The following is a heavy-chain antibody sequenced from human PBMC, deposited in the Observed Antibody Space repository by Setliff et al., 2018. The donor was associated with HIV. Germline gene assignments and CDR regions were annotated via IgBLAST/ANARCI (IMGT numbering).Heavy chain of an antibody. V-gene: IGHV3-7*01. CDR2: VNPDGSDK. J-gene: IGHJ4*02. D-gene: IGHD5-12*01. Sequence: QPGGSLRLSCAASGFTFSKYWMSWVRQAPGKGLEWVASVNPDGSDKYYVDSVKGRFTISRDNAKNSLYLQMNSLRAEDTAMYYCARDWRHGYDLNFDYWGQGTLVTVSS. CDR1: GFTFSKYW. CDR3: ARDWRHGYDLNFDY.